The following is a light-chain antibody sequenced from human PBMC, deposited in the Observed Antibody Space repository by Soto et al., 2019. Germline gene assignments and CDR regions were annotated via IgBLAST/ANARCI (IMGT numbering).Light chain of an antibody. CDR1: QGISNS. V-gene: IGKV1-16*02. Sequence: DIQMTQSPSSLSASVGDRVTITCRASQGISNSLAWFQQKPGKAPKSLIYAASSLHSGVPSKFSGSGSGPDVTLTINSLQPEDFAPYYCQQYNAYPFTFGPGTKVDIK. CDR2: AAS. J-gene: IGKJ3*01. CDR3: QQYNAYPFT.